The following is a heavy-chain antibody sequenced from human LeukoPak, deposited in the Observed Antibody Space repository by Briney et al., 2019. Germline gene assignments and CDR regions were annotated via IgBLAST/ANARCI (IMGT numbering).Heavy chain of an antibody. Sequence: GGSLRLSCAASGFTFSSYSMNWVRQAPGKGLVWVSRINSDGKTVAYADSVRGRFTISRDNAKNTLYLQMNSLRVEDTAVYFCATNTAMLDFWGQGTLVTVSS. CDR2: INSDGKTV. J-gene: IGHJ4*02. V-gene: IGHV3-74*01. D-gene: IGHD5-18*01. CDR1: GFTFSSYS. CDR3: ATNTAMLDF.